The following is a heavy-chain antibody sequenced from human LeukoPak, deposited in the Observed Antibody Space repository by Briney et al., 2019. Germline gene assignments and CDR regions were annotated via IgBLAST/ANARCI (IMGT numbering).Heavy chain of an antibody. CDR2: ISVYRSKT. J-gene: IGHJ4*02. V-gene: IGHV1-18*01. Sequence: ASVKVSCKASSHTFTRYGLSWVRQAPGQGLEWMGWISVYRSKTNYAQKFQGRITLTTDASTRTTFMELRSLRSDDTAVYYCARDNGDYNFDYWGQGTLVTVSS. D-gene: IGHD4-17*01. CDR1: SHTFTRYG. CDR3: ARDNGDYNFDY.